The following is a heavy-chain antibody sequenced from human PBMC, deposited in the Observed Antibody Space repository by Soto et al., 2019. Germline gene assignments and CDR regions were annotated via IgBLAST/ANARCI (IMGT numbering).Heavy chain of an antibody. CDR2: ISGSGDYT. Sequence: EVQLLESGGGLVQPGEYLRLSCAASGFTFSSYAMTWVRQAPGKGLEWVSSISGSGDYTYFADSVKGRFTISRDNSKDTLYLQMSSLRVEDTAIYYCAKDSRSHPQGWFAPWGQGPRVTVSS. D-gene: IGHD2-15*01. J-gene: IGHJ5*02. CDR1: GFTFSSYA. CDR3: AKDSRSHPQGWFAP. V-gene: IGHV3-23*01.